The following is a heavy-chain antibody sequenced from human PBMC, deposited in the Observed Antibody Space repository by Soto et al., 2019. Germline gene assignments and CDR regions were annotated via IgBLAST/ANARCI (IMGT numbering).Heavy chain of an antibody. V-gene: IGHV5-51*01. CDR2: IYPGDSDT. J-gene: IGHJ3*02. D-gene: IGHD2-15*01. CDR1: GYSFTSYW. Sequence: GESLKISCKGSGYSFTSYWIGWVRQMPGKGLEWMGIIYPGDSDTRYSPSFQGQVTISADKSISTAYLQWSSLKASDTAMYYCASGYCSGGSCYSYAFDIWGQGTMVTVSS. CDR3: ASGYCSGGSCYSYAFDI.